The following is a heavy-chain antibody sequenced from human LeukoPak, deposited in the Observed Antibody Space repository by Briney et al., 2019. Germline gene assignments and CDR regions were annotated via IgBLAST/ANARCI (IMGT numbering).Heavy chain of an antibody. Sequence: PSGTVSLTCSVSGDSISTYHWNWIRKPPGKGLEWIGYMQSTGNSKYNPSLRSRVNMFVDTSKNQAALILSSVTAADTAVYYCARDKQHSYGRYFDHWGQGALVTVSS. CDR1: GDSISTYH. J-gene: IGHJ4*02. V-gene: IGHV4-59*01. CDR2: MQSTGNS. D-gene: IGHD3-16*01. CDR3: ARDKQHSYGRYFDH.